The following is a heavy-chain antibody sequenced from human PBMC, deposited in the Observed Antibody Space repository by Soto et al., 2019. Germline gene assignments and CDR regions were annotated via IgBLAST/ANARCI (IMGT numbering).Heavy chain of an antibody. V-gene: IGHV4-30-2*01. D-gene: IGHD3-22*01. J-gene: IGHJ4*02. CDR1: GDSISSGGYS. Sequence: QLQLQESGSGLVKPSQTLSLTCAVSGDSISSGGYSWNWIRQPPGKGLEWIGYIYHSGGTDYNPSIKSRVNITVDSSNNQFSLTLSSVTAADTAVYYCARDSRSGYYLDYWGQGTLVTVSS. CDR2: IYHSGGT. CDR3: ARDSRSGYYLDY.